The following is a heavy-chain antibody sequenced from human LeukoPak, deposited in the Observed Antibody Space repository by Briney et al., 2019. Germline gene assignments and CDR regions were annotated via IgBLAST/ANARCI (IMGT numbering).Heavy chain of an antibody. CDR3: ARDLSPRVGNSSGYSL. CDR2: IIPIFGTA. V-gene: IGHV1-69*13. CDR1: GGTFSSYA. Sequence: GASVKVSCKASGGTFSSYAISWVRQAPGQGLEWMGGIIPIFGTANYAQKFQGRVTITADESTSTAYMELSSLRSEDTAVYYCARDLSPRVGNSSGYSLWGQGTMVTVSS. J-gene: IGHJ3*01. D-gene: IGHD3-22*01.